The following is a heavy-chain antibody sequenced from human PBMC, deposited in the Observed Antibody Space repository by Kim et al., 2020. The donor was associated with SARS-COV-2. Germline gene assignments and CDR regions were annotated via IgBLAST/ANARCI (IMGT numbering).Heavy chain of an antibody. J-gene: IGHJ3*02. CDR1: GGSISSGGYY. Sequence: SETLSLTCTVSGGSISSGGYYWSWIRQHPGKGLEWIGYIYYSGSTYYNPSIKSRVTISVDTSKNQFSLKLSSVTAADTAVYYCARARITMIVVDAFDIWGQGTMVTVSS. D-gene: IGHD3-22*01. V-gene: IGHV4-31*03. CDR2: IYYSGST. CDR3: ARARITMIVVDAFDI.